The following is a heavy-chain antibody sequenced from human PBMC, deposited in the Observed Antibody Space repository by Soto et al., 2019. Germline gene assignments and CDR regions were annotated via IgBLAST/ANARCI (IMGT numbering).Heavy chain of an antibody. V-gene: IGHV1-69*01. J-gene: IGHJ4*02. CDR3: ARPRTTATTKGYDY. CDR2: IIPIFGIV. D-gene: IGHD1-1*01. Sequence: QVQLVQSGAEVKKPGSSVKVSCKASGGPFSSYPLTWVRQAPGQGLEWMGGIIPIFGIVNSAQKFQGRISITADESTSTAYMELCSLTSEDTAVYYCARPRTTATTKGYDYWGQGTLVTVSS. CDR1: GGPFSSYP.